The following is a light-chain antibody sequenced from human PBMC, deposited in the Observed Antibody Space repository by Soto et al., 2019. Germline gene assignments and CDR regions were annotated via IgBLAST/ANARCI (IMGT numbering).Light chain of an antibody. Sequence: QSVLTQPPSVSGAPGQTITISCTGSSANIGAGYDVHWYQQFPGTAPKLLMYNNDQRPSGVPDRFSGSKSGTSASLAISGLQSDDEADYHCATWDDSLNGLVFGGGTKLTVL. CDR1: SANIGAGYD. V-gene: IGLV1-40*01. J-gene: IGLJ3*02. CDR2: NND. CDR3: ATWDDSLNGLV.